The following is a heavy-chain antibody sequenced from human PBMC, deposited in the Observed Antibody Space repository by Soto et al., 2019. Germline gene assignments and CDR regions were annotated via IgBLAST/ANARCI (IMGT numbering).Heavy chain of an antibody. Sequence: PGGSLRLSCAASGFTFGNYAMHWVRQAPGKGLEWVALTSYDGNNEYYTDSVKGRFTISRDNSKNTLFLQMNSPRPEDTAVYYCAKDKRVFNCASSYFDYWGQGALVTVSS. J-gene: IGHJ4*02. D-gene: IGHD1-1*01. V-gene: IGHV3-30*18. CDR2: TSYDGNNE. CDR3: AKDKRVFNCASSYFDY. CDR1: GFTFGNYA.